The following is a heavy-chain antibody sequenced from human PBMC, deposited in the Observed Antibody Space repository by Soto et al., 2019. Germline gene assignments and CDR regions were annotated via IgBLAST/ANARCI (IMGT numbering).Heavy chain of an antibody. Sequence: QVHLVQSGAEVKKPGASVKVSCKGSGYAFTTYGITWVRQAPGQGLEWMGWISAHNGNTNYAQKPQDKVTVNRDTSTSTAYMELRSLIVDDTAVYYCARGRYGDYWGQGALVTVSS. CDR2: ISAHNGNT. CDR3: ARGRYGDY. J-gene: IGHJ4*02. CDR1: GYAFTTYG. D-gene: IGHD1-1*01. V-gene: IGHV1-18*01.